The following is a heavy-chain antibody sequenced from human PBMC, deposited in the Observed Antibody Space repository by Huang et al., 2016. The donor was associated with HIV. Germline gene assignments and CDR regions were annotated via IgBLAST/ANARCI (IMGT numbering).Heavy chain of an antibody. CDR2: INVPGTHI. J-gene: IGHJ5*02. CDR1: GFTLTTFS. Sequence: EVQLVESGGGLVKPGGSLRLSCAASGFTLTTFSMNWVRRAPGRGLQGGASINVPGTHIYYGDSVEGRFTNARDNTRNSLYLQLNSLRAEDTAVYYCVRIGYGENSYGSGYFDPWGQGTLVAVSS. CDR3: VRIGYGENSYGSGYFDP. V-gene: IGHV3-21*01. D-gene: IGHD4-17*01.